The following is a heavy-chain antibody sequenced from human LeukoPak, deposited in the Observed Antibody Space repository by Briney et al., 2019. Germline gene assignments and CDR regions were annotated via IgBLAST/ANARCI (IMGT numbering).Heavy chain of an antibody. D-gene: IGHD5-12*01. CDR3: ARRVGYSGYDRD. J-gene: IGHJ4*02. V-gene: IGHV4-59*08. Sequence: SETLSLTCSVSGGSINNFYWSWIRQPPGKGLEWIGYISYSGSTNYSPSLKSRVTISVDTSNNQFSLKLSSVTAADTAVYYCARRVGYSGYDRDWGQGTLVTVSS. CDR1: GGSINNFY. CDR2: ISYSGST.